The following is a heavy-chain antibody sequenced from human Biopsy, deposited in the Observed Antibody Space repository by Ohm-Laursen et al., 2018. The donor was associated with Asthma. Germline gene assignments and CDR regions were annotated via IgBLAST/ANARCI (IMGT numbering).Heavy chain of an antibody. D-gene: IGHD2-15*01. Sequence: SSVKVSCKSLGGTFNTYVIGWVRQAPGQGLEWMGGINSVFGSTTYPQKFQDRVTITADDSTSTVYMELSSLRSEDTAVYYCARKAGSCISRACYSLDFWGQGTLVTVSS. CDR2: INSVFGST. J-gene: IGHJ4*02. CDR1: GGTFNTYV. V-gene: IGHV1-69*01. CDR3: ARKAGSCISRACYSLDF.